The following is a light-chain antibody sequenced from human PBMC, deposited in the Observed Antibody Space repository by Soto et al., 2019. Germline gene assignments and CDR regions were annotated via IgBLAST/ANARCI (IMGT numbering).Light chain of an antibody. CDR3: QQYGSSPKT. V-gene: IGKV3-20*01. CDR2: AAS. CDR1: QSVISDY. J-gene: IGKJ1*01. Sequence: EIVLTQSPGPLSLSPGEKGTLSCRCSQSVISDYLAWYQQKPGQAPRLLIYAASTRATGIPDRFSGSGSGTDFTLTINRFEPEDVAVYYCQQYGSSPKTLGQGTKVDIK.